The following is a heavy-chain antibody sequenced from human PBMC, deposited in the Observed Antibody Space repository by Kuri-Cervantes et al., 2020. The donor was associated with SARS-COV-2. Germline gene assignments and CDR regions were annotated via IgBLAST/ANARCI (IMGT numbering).Heavy chain of an antibody. CDR2: ISAYNGNT. D-gene: IGHD3-3*01. V-gene: IGHV1-18*01. CDR1: GYTFTSYV. CDR3: ATVRVTIFGVVIIGGWFDP. Sequence: ASVKVSCKASGYTFTSYVISWVRQAPGQGLEWMGWISAYNGNTNYAQKLQGRVTMTTDTSTSTAYMELSRLRSEDTAVYYCATVRVTIFGVVIIGGWFDPWGQGTLVTVSS. J-gene: IGHJ5*02.